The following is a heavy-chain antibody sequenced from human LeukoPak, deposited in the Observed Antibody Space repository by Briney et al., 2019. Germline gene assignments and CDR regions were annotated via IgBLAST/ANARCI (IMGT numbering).Heavy chain of an antibody. V-gene: IGHV7-4-1*02. CDR2: INTNTGNP. CDR1: RYTFTSYA. Sequence: ASVKVSCKASRYTFTSYAMNWVRQAPGQGLEWMGWINTNTGNPTYAQGFTGRFVFSLDTSVSTAYLQISSLKAEDTAVYYCARDADSSGYYHWFDPWGQGTLVTVSS. D-gene: IGHD3-22*01. CDR3: ARDADSSGYYHWFDP. J-gene: IGHJ5*02.